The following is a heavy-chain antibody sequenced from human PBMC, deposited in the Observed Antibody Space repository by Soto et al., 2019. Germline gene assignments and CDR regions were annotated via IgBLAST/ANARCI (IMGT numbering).Heavy chain of an antibody. V-gene: IGHV1-69*12. Sequence: QVQLVQSGAEVKKPGSSVKVSCKASGGTFSSYAISWVRQAPGQGLEWMGGIIPIFGTANYAQKFQGRVTITADESTSTAYMELSSLRSEDTAVYYCGRGPDGSGYYGVSTWFDPWGQGTLVTVSS. CDR2: IIPIFGTA. CDR1: GGTFSSYA. D-gene: IGHD3-22*01. CDR3: GRGPDGSGYYGVSTWFDP. J-gene: IGHJ5*02.